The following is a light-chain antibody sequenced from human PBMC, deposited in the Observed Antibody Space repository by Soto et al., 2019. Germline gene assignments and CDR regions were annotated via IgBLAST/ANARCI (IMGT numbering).Light chain of an antibody. V-gene: IGKV3-11*01. Sequence: EIVLTQYPATLSLSPGERATLSCRASQSVSSYLAWYQLKPGQAPRLLIYDASTRPTGIPARFSGSGSGPDFTLTISSLEPEDFAVYYCQLRSFTFGGGTKVEIK. J-gene: IGKJ4*01. CDR3: QLRSFT. CDR1: QSVSSY. CDR2: DAS.